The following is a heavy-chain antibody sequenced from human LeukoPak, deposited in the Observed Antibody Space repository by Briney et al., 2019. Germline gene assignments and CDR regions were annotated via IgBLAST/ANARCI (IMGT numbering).Heavy chain of an antibody. CDR3: AKVSIAAAGSDY. J-gene: IGHJ4*02. D-gene: IGHD6-13*01. V-gene: IGHV3-7*01. CDR1: GFTFSSYW. Sequence: GGSLRLSCAASGFTFSSYWMTWVRQAPGKGLEWVANIQQDGSEKYYVDSVKGRFTISRDSAKNSLYLQMDSLRAEDTAVYYCAKVSIAAAGSDYWGQGTLVTVSS. CDR2: IQQDGSEK.